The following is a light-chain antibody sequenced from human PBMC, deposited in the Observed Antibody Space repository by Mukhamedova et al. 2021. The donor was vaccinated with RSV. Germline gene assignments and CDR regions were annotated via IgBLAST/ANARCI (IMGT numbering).Light chain of an antibody. CDR2: GAS. CDR3: QHYFLSMGT. Sequence: RFLAWYQHKPGQPPRLLIYGASNRASGIPGRFSGSGSGSDFTLTISGLEPDDFAVYYCQHYFLSMGTFGQGTKVEIK. J-gene: IGKJ1*01. CDR1: RF. V-gene: IGKV3-20*01.